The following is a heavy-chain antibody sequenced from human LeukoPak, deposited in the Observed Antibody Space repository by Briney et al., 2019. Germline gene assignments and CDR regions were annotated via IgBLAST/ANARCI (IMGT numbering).Heavy chain of an antibody. CDR2: INPHSGGT. CDR1: GYTFTGYY. Sequence: ASVKVSCKASGYTFTGYYIHWVRQAPGQGLEWMGWINPHSGGTNYAQKFQGGVTMTRDTSITTAYMELSSLRSDDTAVYYCARVGSGYEGGDYWGQGTLVTVSS. J-gene: IGHJ4*02. V-gene: IGHV1-2*02. CDR3: ARVGSGYEGGDY. D-gene: IGHD5-12*01.